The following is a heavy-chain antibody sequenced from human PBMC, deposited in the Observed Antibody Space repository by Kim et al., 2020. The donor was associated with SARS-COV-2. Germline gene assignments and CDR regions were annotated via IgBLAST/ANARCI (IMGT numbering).Heavy chain of an antibody. J-gene: IGHJ4*01. CDR3: AKTLASVRTFDS. D-gene: IGHD3-10*01. Sequence: YAAPVKCRFTISRDDSKNALYLQMNRLRAEDTAVYYCAKTLASVRTFDSWGHGTLVTVSS. V-gene: IGHV3-30*02.